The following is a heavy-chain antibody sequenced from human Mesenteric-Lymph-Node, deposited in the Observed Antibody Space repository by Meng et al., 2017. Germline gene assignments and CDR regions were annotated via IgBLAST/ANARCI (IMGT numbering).Heavy chain of an antibody. V-gene: IGHV4-30-4*01. CDR1: GGSINSGDYY. CDR2: IYYTGST. J-gene: IGHJ4*02. Sequence: QLRLSGPGPVLVKPPQTLSLTCTVSGGSINSGDYYWSGIRQPPGKGLEWIGYIYYTGSTYYNPSLKSRVTISMDTSKNQLSLRLSSVTAADTAVYYCARNYYFDYWGQGTLVTVSS. CDR3: ARNYYFDY.